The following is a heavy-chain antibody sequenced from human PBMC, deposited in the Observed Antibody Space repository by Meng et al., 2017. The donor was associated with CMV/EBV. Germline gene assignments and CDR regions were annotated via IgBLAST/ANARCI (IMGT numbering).Heavy chain of an antibody. CDR3: ARGAGPNDYGRS. D-gene: IGHD4-17*01. V-gene: IGHV3-48*03. J-gene: IGHJ5*02. CDR2: ISSSGSTI. Sequence: GESLKISCAASGFTFSSYEMNWVRQAPGKGLEWASYISSSGSTIYYADSVKGRFTISRDNAKNSLYLQMNSLRAEDTAVYYCARGAGPNDYGRSWGQGMLVTVSS. CDR1: GFTFSSYE.